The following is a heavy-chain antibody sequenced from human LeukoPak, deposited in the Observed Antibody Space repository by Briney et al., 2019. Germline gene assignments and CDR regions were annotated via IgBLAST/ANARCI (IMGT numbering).Heavy chain of an antibody. J-gene: IGHJ6*02. Sequence: ASVKVSCKASGYTFTSYDINWVRQATGQGLEWMGWMSPNSGNTGYAQKFQGRVTMTRNTSISTAYMELSSLRSEDTAVYYCARGPITMVRGVIGRGKRNYYYYGMDVWGQGTTVTVSS. V-gene: IGHV1-8*01. CDR2: MSPNSGNT. D-gene: IGHD3-10*01. CDR3: ARGPITMVRGVIGRGKRNYYYYGMDV. CDR1: GYTFTSYD.